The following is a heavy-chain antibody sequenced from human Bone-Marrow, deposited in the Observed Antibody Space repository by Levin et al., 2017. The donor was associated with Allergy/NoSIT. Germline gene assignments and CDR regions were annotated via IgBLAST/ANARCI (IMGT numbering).Heavy chain of an antibody. CDR3: ARERDGITIFGVVITPYYFDY. V-gene: IGHV3-7*01. CDR1: GFTFSSYW. Sequence: GESLKISCAASGFTFSSYWMSWVRQAPGKGLEWVANIKQDGSEKYYVDSVKGRFTISRDNAKNSLYLQMNSLRAEDTAVYYCARERDGITIFGVVITPYYFDYWGQGTLVTVSS. D-gene: IGHD3-3*01. J-gene: IGHJ4*02. CDR2: IKQDGSEK.